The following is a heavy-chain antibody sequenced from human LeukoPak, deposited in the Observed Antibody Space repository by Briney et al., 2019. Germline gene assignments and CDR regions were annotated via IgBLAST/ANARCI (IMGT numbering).Heavy chain of an antibody. D-gene: IGHD3-10*01. J-gene: IGHJ4*02. Sequence: EGSLRLSCAASGFTFSSYAMHWVRQAPGKGLEWVAVISYDGSNKYYADSVKGRFTISRDNSKNTLYLQMNSLRAEDTAVYYCARDEYGSGSFDYWGQGTLVTVSS. V-gene: IGHV3-30-3*01. CDR1: GFTFSSYA. CDR3: ARDEYGSGSFDY. CDR2: ISYDGSNK.